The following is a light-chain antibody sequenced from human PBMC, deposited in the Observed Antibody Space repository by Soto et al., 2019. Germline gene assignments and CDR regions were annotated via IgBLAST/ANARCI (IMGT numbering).Light chain of an antibody. Sequence: EIVMTQSPATLSVSPGERATLSCRASQSVSSYLAWYQQKPGQAPRLLIYDASNRATGIPARFSGSGSGTDFTLTISSLEPEDFAVYYCQQRSNWPLTFGQGTRLENK. CDR3: QQRSNWPLT. J-gene: IGKJ5*01. CDR1: QSVSSY. V-gene: IGKV3-11*01. CDR2: DAS.